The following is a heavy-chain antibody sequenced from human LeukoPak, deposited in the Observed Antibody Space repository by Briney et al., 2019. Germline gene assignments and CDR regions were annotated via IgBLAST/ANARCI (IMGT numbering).Heavy chain of an antibody. CDR1: GYIFTSYG. CDR2: ISAYNGNT. V-gene: IGHV1-18*01. J-gene: IGHJ4*02. D-gene: IGHD2-2*01. Sequence: ASVKVSCKASGYIFTSYGISWVRQAPGQGLEWMGWISAYNGNTNYAQKFQGRVTMTRDTSISTAYMELSRLRSDDTAVYYCARDGADQGNYWGQGTLVTVSS. CDR3: ARDGADQGNY.